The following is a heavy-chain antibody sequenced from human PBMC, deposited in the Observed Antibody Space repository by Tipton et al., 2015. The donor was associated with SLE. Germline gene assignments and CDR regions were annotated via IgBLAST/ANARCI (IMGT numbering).Heavy chain of an antibody. J-gene: IGHJ2*01. D-gene: IGHD4-11*01. CDR2: IYTGGNT. CDR3: AREFLNPVTTVHYYFDL. CDR1: GGSISRYY. Sequence: TLSLTCTVSGGSISRYYWGWIRQPAGKGLEWIGRIYTGGNTKYNPSLESRVTLSVDASKDQFSLKLISVTAADTAVYYCAREFLNPVTTVHYYFDLWGRGTLVTVSS. V-gene: IGHV4-4*07.